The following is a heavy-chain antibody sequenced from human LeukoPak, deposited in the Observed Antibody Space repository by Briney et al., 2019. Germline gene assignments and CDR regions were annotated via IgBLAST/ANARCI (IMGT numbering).Heavy chain of an antibody. CDR2: MQSNGNT. D-gene: IGHD3-16*01. Sequence: SETLSLTCTVSGDSISTYHWNWIRKPPGKGLEWIGYMQSNGNTKYNPSLRSRVTIFIDTSKSQVSLILSSVTAADTDVYSCARDKQHSYGRYFDHWGQGALVTVSS. V-gene: IGHV4-59*01. CDR3: ARDKQHSYGRYFDH. J-gene: IGHJ4*02. CDR1: GDSISTYH.